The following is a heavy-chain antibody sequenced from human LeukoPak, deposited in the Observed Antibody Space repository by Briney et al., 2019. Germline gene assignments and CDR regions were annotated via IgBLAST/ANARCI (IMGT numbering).Heavy chain of an antibody. CDR2: IIPIFGTT. V-gene: IGHV1-69*05. CDR3: ARDTPSYYGGSGKNL. Sequence: ASVKVSCKASGGTFTNYAISWVRQAPGQGLEWLGGIIPIFGTTKYAQKVQGRVTMSTDESRTTAYMELRSLISEDSAVYYCARDTPSYYGGSGKNLWGQGTLVTVSS. CDR1: GGTFTNYA. D-gene: IGHD3-10*01. J-gene: IGHJ5*02.